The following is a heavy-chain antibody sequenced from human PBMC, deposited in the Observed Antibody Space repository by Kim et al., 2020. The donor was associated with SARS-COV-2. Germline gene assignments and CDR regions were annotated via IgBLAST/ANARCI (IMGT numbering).Heavy chain of an antibody. CDR2: IYWDDDK. CDR3: AHSANMVRGGEDWFDP. J-gene: IGHJ5*02. Sequence: SGPTLVKPTQTLTLTCTFSGFSLSTSGVGVGWIRQPPGKALEWLALIYWDDDKRYSPSLKSRLPITKDTSKNQVVLTMTNMDPVDTATYYCAHSANMVRGGEDWFDPWGQGTLVTVSS. D-gene: IGHD3-10*01. V-gene: IGHV2-5*02. CDR1: GFSLSTSGVG.